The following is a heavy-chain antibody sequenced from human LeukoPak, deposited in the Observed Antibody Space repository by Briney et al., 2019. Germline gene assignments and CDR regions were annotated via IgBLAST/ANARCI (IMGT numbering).Heavy chain of an antibody. Sequence: SETLSLTCTVSGGSISSYYWSWIRQPPGKGLEWIGYIYYSGSTNYNPSLKSRVTISVDTSKNQFSLKLSSVTAADTAVYYCARDSSEHYGDYEGLWYFDLWGRGTLVTVSS. CDR1: GGSISSYY. V-gene: IGHV4-59*01. CDR3: ARDSSEHYGDYEGLWYFDL. CDR2: IYYSGST. D-gene: IGHD4-17*01. J-gene: IGHJ2*01.